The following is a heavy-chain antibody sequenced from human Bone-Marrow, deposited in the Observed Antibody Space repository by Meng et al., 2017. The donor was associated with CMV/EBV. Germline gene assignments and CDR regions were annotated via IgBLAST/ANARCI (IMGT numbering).Heavy chain of an antibody. V-gene: IGHV3-23*01. CDR2: IRGSGAGT. D-gene: IGHD3-22*01. J-gene: IGHJ4*02. CDR1: GFTFSSYA. Sequence: GESLKISCAASGFTFSSYAMAWVRQAPGKGLEWVSSIRGSGAGTYYADSVKGRFTISRDNAENRLYLQMTSLRAEDTGVYYCARDTYDSRCWVYFDYWGQGTLVTVSS. CDR3: ARDTYDSRCWVYFDY.